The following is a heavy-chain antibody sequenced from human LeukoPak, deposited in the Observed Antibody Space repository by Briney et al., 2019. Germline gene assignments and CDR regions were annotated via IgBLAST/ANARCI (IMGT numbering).Heavy chain of an antibody. D-gene: IGHD5-24*01. J-gene: IGHJ4*02. CDR3: TRVGYIDEGIDY. Sequence: GGSLRLSCAASGFTFSRFSMSWVRQAPGKGLEWVANIKQDGSKKSYVDSVKGRFTISRDNAKNSLYLQMNSLRAEDTAIYYCTRVGYIDEGIDYWGQGTPVTVSS. V-gene: IGHV3-7*04. CDR2: IKQDGSKK. CDR1: GFTFSRFS.